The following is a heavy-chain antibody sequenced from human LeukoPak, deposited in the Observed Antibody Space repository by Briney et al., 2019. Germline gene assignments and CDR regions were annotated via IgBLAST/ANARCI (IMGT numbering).Heavy chain of an antibody. CDR1: GFTFSSYS. CDR3: ARDRYDSSGYYQREAFDI. CDR2: ISSSSSYI. Sequence: GGSLRLSCAASGFTFSSYSMNWVRQAPGKGLEWVSSISSSSSYIYYADSVKGRFTISRDNAKNSLYLQMNSLRAEDTAVYYCARDRYDSSGYYQREAFDIWGQGTMVTVSS. J-gene: IGHJ3*02. D-gene: IGHD3-22*01. V-gene: IGHV3-21*01.